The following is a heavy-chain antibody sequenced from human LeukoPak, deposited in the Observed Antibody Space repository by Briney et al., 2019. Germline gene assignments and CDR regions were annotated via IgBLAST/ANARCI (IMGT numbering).Heavy chain of an antibody. CDR3: ARDPSYYYDSSGDP. J-gene: IGHJ5*02. CDR1: GGSFSGYY. D-gene: IGHD3-22*01. V-gene: IGHV4-34*01. CDR2: INHSGST. Sequence: SETLSLTCAVYGGSFSGYYWSWIRQPPGKGLEWIGEINHSGSTNYNPSLKSRVTISVDTSKNQFSLKLSSVTAADTAVYYCARDPSYYYDSSGDPWGQGTLVTVSS.